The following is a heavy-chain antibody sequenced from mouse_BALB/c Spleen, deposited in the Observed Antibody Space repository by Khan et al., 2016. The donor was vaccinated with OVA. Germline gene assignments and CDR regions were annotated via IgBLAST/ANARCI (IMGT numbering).Heavy chain of an antibody. V-gene: IGHV9-3-1*01. CDR2: INTYTGEP. Sequence: QIQLVQSGPELKKPGETVKISCKASGYTFTNYGMNWMKQAPGKGLKWMGWINTYTGEPTYADAFKGRFAFSLETSASTSYLQINNLKNEDTATYFCARPPYFAYVMAYWGQGTSVTVSS. CDR3: ARPPYFAYVMAY. J-gene: IGHJ4*01. CDR1: GYTFTNYG. D-gene: IGHD2-10*01.